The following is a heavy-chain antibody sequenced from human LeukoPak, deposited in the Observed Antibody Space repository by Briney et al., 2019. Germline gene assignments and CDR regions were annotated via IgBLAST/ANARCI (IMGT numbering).Heavy chain of an antibody. V-gene: IGHV3-9*01. CDR2: ISWNSGSI. CDR3: AKDIDILTGYRDAFDI. D-gene: IGHD3-9*01. CDR1: GFTFDDYA. J-gene: IGHJ3*02. Sequence: PGGSLRLSCAASGFTFDDYAMHWVRQAPGKGLEWVSGISWNSGSIGYADSVKGRFTISRDNAKNSLYLQMNSLRAEDTALYYCAKDIDILTGYRDAFDIWGQGTMVTVSS.